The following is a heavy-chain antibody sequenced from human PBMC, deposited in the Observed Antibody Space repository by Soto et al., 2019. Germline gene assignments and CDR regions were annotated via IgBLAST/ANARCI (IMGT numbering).Heavy chain of an antibody. V-gene: IGHV1-69*02. Sequence: QVQLVHSGAGVKKPGSSVKVSCKDSEGTFSSYTISWVRQAPGQGLEWMGRIIPILGIANYAQKFQDRVTITADKSTSTAYMEVSSLRSEDTAVYYCARSNPNYGYWGQGTLVTVSS. CDR2: IIPILGIA. J-gene: IGHJ4*02. D-gene: IGHD1-7*01. CDR3: ARSNPNYGY. CDR1: EGTFSSYT.